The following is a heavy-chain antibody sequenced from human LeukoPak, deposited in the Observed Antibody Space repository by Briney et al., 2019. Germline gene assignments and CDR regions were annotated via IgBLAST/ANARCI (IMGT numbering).Heavy chain of an antibody. D-gene: IGHD3-22*01. CDR3: ARSGTTYYYDSSTRI. V-gene: IGHV3-48*04. Sequence: GALRLSCAASGFTFSSYSMTWVRQAPGKGLEWVSYISSSSSTIYYADSVKGRFTISRDNAKNSLYLQMNSLRAEDTAVYYCARSGTTYYYDSSTRIWGQGTMVTVS. J-gene: IGHJ3*02. CDR1: GFTFSSYS. CDR2: ISSSSSTI.